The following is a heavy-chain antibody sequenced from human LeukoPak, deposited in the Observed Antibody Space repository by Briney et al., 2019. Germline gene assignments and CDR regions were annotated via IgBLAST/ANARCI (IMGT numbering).Heavy chain of an antibody. CDR2: ISSSSSYT. J-gene: IGHJ4*02. Sequence: PGGSLRLSCAASGFTSSDYYMSWIRQAPGKGLEWVSYISSSSSYTNYADSVKGRFTISRDNAKNSLYLQMNSLRAEDTAVYYCARDFGDYDILTGPRFDYWGQGTLVTVSS. CDR3: ARDFGDYDILTGPRFDY. D-gene: IGHD3-9*01. CDR1: GFTSSDYY. V-gene: IGHV3-11*06.